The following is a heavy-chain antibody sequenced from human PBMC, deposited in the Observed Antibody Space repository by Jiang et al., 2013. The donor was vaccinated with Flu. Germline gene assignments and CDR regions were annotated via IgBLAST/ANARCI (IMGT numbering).Heavy chain of an antibody. Sequence: QLVESGGGLVXPGGSLRLSCTASGFSSSSYVMSWVRQAPGKGLEWVAGINTSGEGIISYADSVKGRFIISRDNAKNSLYLQMNSLRAEDTAVYYCARENSLNTYGDYNDPYYYGMDVWGQGTTVTVSS. CDR3: ARENSLNTYGDYNDPYYYGMDV. CDR2: INTSGEGII. D-gene: IGHD4-17*01. V-gene: IGHV3-23*04. J-gene: IGHJ6*02. CDR1: GFSSSSYV.